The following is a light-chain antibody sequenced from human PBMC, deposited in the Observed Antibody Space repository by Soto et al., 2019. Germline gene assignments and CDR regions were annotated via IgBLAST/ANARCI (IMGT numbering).Light chain of an antibody. V-gene: IGKV3-15*01. Sequence: EIVLTQSPATLSVSPGERVTLSCRASQSVSRNLAWYQQRPGQAPRLLISGASTRATGIAARFSGSGSGTEFTLTISSLQSEDSALYYCQQYSNWPTFGQGTRREIK. CDR1: QSVSRN. CDR2: GAS. CDR3: QQYSNWPT. J-gene: IGKJ5*01.